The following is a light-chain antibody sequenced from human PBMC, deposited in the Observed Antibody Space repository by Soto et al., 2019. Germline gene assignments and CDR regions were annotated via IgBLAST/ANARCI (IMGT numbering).Light chain of an antibody. CDR3: QQRSNWPHT. CDR2: DAS. J-gene: IGKJ4*01. Sequence: EIVLTQSPATLSLSPGERATLSCRASQSVSSFLAWHQQKPGQAPRLLIYDASNRATGIPARFSGSGSGTDFTLTISSLEPEDFAVYYCQQRSNWPHTFGGGTKVEIK. CDR1: QSVSSF. V-gene: IGKV3-11*01.